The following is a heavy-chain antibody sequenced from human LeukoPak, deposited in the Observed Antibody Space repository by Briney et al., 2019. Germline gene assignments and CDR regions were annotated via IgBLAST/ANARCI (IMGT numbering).Heavy chain of an antibody. D-gene: IGHD3-3*01. CDR1: GFTFTNQY. J-gene: IGHJ4*02. CDR3: GRAPRNIAYDSFWYFDY. Sequence: GGSLRLSCAAAGFTFTNQYMTWVRQPPGKGLGWLPSIKQHGSDTNSVDSVKGRFTISRDDAKTSLYLQMNSLRAVDTAVYYCGRAPRNIAYDSFWYFDYWGQGTLVAVSS. CDR2: IKQHGSDT. V-gene: IGHV3-7*01.